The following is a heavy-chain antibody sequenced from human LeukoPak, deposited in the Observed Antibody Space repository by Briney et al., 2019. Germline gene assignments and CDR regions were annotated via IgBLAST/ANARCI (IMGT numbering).Heavy chain of an antibody. CDR3: ASSGDPPPTFGMDV. D-gene: IGHD4-17*01. J-gene: IGHJ6*02. CDR2: ISGSGGST. Sequence: GGSLRLSCAASGFTFRSHAMSWVRQAPGKGLEWVSAISGSGGSTYYADSVKGRFTISRDNSKNTLYLQMNSLRAEDTAVYYCASSGDPPPTFGMDVWGQGTTVTVSS. V-gene: IGHV3-23*01. CDR1: GFTFRSHA.